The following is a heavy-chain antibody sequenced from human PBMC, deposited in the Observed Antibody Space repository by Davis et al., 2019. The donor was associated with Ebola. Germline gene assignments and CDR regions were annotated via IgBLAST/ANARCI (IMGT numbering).Heavy chain of an antibody. J-gene: IGHJ4*02. Sequence: GESLKISCAASGFTFSGSAMHWVRQAPGKGLEWVAVISYDGSNKYYADSVKGRFTISRDNSKNTLYLQMNSLRAEDTAVYYCAKDFDTVTDDYWGQGTLVTVSS. CDR1: GFTFSGSA. V-gene: IGHV3-30*04. CDR2: ISYDGSNK. CDR3: AKDFDTVTDDY. D-gene: IGHD4-17*01.